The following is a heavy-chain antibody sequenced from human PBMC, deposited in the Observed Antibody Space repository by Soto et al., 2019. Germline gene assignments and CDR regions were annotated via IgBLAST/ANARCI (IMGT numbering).Heavy chain of an antibody. Sequence: SETLSLTCTVSGGSISTYYWNWIRQPPGKGLEWVGYTYYSGSTNNNPSRRSRVTISVDTSKNQFSLRLRSVTAADTAVYYCARNLDGYNPYIFDYWGHGTLVTVSS. CDR2: TYYSGST. CDR3: ARNLDGYNPYIFDY. J-gene: IGHJ4*01. V-gene: IGHV4-59*01. CDR1: GGSISTYY. D-gene: IGHD5-12*01.